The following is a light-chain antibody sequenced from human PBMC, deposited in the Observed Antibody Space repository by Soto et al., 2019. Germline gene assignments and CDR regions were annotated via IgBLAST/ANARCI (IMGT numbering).Light chain of an antibody. V-gene: IGLV2-14*01. CDR1: SXDVGGYNY. J-gene: IGLJ1*01. Sequence: QSALTQPASVSGSPGQSITISCTGTSXDVGGYNYVSWYQQHPGKAPKLMIYAVSNRPSGVSNRFSGSKSGNTATLTISGLQAEDEADYYCCSYTVSGTYVFGTGTKLTVL. CDR2: AVS. CDR3: CSYTVSGTYV.